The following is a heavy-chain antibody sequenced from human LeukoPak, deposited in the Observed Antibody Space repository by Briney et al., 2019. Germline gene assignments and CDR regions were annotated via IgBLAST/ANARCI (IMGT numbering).Heavy chain of an antibody. CDR1: GFTFSNYD. D-gene: IGHD6-19*01. J-gene: IGHJ4*02. V-gene: IGHV3-48*03. Sequence: GGSLRLSCAASGFTFSNYDMNWVRQAPGKGLEWVSYISSSGSNIYYADSVKGRFTISRDNAKNSLYLQMNNLRAEDTAVYYCARDRSGWYYFEYWGQGTLLTVSS. CDR2: ISSSGSNI. CDR3: ARDRSGWYYFEY.